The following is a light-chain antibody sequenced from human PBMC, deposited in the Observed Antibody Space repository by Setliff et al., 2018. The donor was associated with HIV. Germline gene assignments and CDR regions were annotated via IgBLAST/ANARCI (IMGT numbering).Light chain of an antibody. J-gene: IGLJ1*01. CDR2: ANS. V-gene: IGLV1-40*01. Sequence: QSVLTQPPSVSGAPGQRVTISCTGKSSNIGAGFDVHWYQQFPGTAPKLLIYANSNRPSGVPDRFSGSKSGTSASLAITGLQAEDEADYYCCSYASSNSFVFGTGTKVTVL. CDR1: SSNIGAGFD. CDR3: CSYASSNSFV.